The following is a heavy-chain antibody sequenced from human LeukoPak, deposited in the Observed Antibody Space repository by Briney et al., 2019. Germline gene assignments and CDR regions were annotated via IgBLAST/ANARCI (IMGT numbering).Heavy chain of an antibody. CDR1: GFTFSSYW. D-gene: IGHD5-18*01. J-gene: IGHJ4*02. Sequence: GGSQRLSCAASGFTFSSYWMSWVRQAPGKGLEWVANIKQDGSEKYYVDSVKGRFTISRDNAKNSLYLQMNSLRAEDTAVYYCASVGYSYGQEEDYWGQGTLVTVSS. CDR3: ASVGYSYGQEEDY. CDR2: IKQDGSEK. V-gene: IGHV3-7*01.